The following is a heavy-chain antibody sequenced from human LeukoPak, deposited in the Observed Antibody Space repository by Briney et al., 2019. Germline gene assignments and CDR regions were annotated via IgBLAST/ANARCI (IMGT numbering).Heavy chain of an antibody. D-gene: IGHD5-18*01. V-gene: IGHV4-59*12. CDR2: IYYSGST. Sequence: PSETLSLTCTVSGGSISSYYWSWIRQPPGKGLEWIGYIYYSGSTNYNPSLKSRVTMSVDTSKNQFSLKLSSVTAADTAVYYCARTRESGYSYGNDAFDIWGQGTMVTVSS. CDR1: GGSISSYY. CDR3: ARTRESGYSYGNDAFDI. J-gene: IGHJ3*02.